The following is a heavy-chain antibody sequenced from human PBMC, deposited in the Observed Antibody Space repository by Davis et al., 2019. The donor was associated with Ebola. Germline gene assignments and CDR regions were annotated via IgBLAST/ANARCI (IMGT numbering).Heavy chain of an antibody. J-gene: IGHJ4*02. CDR1: GFTFNNYA. D-gene: IGHD3-10*01. V-gene: IGHV3-21*01. Sequence: GESLKISCATSGFTFNNYAMTWVRQAPGKGLEWVSSISGSSTYIYYADSVKGRFTISRDNAENSLYLQMNSLRDEDTAVYYCARDRYYYGSGSYGDWGQGTLVTVSS. CDR2: ISGSSTYI. CDR3: ARDRYYYGSGSYGD.